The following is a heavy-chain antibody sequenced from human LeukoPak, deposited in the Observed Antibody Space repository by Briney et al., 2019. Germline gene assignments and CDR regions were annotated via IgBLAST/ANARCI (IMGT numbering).Heavy chain of an antibody. D-gene: IGHD5-12*01. CDR3: AKAVATTKYYFDY. CDR1: GFTFSTYR. Sequence: GGSLRLSCAASGFTFSTYRMNWVRQAPGKGLEWVSFISGSDTSTYYADSVKGRFTISRDNSKNTLYLQLNSLRAEDTAVYYCAKAVATTKYYFDYWGQGTLVTVSS. V-gene: IGHV3-23*01. J-gene: IGHJ4*02. CDR2: ISGSDTST.